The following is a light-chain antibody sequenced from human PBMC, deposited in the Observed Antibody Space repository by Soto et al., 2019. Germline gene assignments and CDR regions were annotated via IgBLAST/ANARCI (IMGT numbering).Light chain of an antibody. V-gene: IGKV4-1*01. CDR3: QQYESTPPT. CDR1: QSVLYSSNNKNY. Sequence: DIVMTQSPDSLAVSLGERATINCKSSQSVLYSSNNKNYLAWYQQRPGQPPKLLIYWASTRESGVPDRFSGSGSGTEFPLTITSLQAEDGAVYYCQQYESTPPTFGQGTKLEIK. CDR2: WAS. J-gene: IGKJ2*01.